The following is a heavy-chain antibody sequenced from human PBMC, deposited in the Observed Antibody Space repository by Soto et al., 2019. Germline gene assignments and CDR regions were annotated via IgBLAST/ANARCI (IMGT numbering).Heavy chain of an antibody. CDR2: IYFNGNT. J-gene: IGHJ4*02. Sequence: SETLSLTCSVSAASFSKYYWSWIRQPPGKGLEWIGYIYFNGNTNYNPSLKRRVTISIDTSKKQISLNLTSVTDADTAVYYCASVTFGGVVLAHWGQGTLVTVSS. CDR3: ASVTFGGVVLAH. V-gene: IGHV4-59*01. CDR1: AASFSKYY. D-gene: IGHD3-16*01.